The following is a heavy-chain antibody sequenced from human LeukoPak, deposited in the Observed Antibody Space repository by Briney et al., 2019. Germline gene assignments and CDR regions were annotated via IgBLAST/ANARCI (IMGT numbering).Heavy chain of an antibody. CDR3: ARDPVRGWFDP. D-gene: IGHD3-10*01. CDR2: IYTSGST. CDR1: GGSISSGSYY. V-gene: IGHV4-61*02. Sequence: SETLSLTCTVSGGSISSGSYYWSWIRQPAGKGLEWIGRIYTSGSTNYNPSLKSRVTISVDTSKNQFSLKLSPVTAADTAVYYCARDPVRGWFDPWGQGTLVTVSS. J-gene: IGHJ5*02.